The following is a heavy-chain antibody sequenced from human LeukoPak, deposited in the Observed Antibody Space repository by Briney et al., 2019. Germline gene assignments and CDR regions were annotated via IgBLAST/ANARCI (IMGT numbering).Heavy chain of an antibody. D-gene: IGHD6-19*01. CDR3: ARTYVVAVAARFDY. V-gene: IGHV6-1*01. Sequence: SQSLSLSCAISGDSVSSNSAAWYWIRISPSRGLEWLGRTYYRSKGYNDYALSVKSRITINLDTSKNQFSLHMNSVTPEDTAVYYGARTYVVAVAARFDYWGQGTPVTVSS. J-gene: IGHJ4*02. CDR2: TYYRSKGYN. CDR1: GDSVSSNSAA.